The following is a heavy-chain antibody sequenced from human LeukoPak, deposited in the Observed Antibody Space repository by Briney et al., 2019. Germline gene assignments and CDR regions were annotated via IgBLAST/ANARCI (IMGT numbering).Heavy chain of an antibody. CDR3: ANANIAVAYRHAFDI. V-gene: IGHV3-30*02. CDR1: GFTFSSYG. Sequence: GGSLRLSCAASGFTFSSYGMHWVRQAPGKGLEWVAFIRYDGSNKYYADSVKGRFTISRDNSKNTLYLQMNSLRAEGTAVYYCANANIAVAYRHAFDIWGQGTMVTVSS. D-gene: IGHD6-19*01. CDR2: IRYDGSNK. J-gene: IGHJ3*02.